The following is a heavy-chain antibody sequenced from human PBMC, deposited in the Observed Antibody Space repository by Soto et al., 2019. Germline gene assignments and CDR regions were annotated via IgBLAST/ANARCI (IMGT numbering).Heavy chain of an antibody. V-gene: IGHV3-11*01. CDR2: ISSSDNII. CDR1: GFTFSDYY. CDR3: ARDLGYYDSSGYFDY. D-gene: IGHD3-22*01. Sequence: WGSLRLSCAASGFTFSDYYMIFIRQSPLKGLEWVAYISSSDNIIYYADSVKGRFTISRDNAKNSLYLQMNSLRAEDTAVYYCARDLGYYDSSGYFDYWGQGTLVTVSS. J-gene: IGHJ4*02.